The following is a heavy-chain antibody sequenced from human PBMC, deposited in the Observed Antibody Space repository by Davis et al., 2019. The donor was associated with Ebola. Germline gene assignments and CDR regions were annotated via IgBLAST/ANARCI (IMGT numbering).Heavy chain of an antibody. CDR3: VKDSSNIWFDI. CDR2: FGTGGDT. Sequence: GESLKISCAASGFTLSSYAIHWVRQAPGKGLEWVSTFGTGGDTYYADSVKGRFAISRDNSRGTLYLQMNSLRVEDSAIYYCVKDSSNIWFDIWGQGTLVTVSS. D-gene: IGHD2/OR15-2a*01. CDR1: GFTLSSYA. J-gene: IGHJ3*02. V-gene: IGHV3-23*01.